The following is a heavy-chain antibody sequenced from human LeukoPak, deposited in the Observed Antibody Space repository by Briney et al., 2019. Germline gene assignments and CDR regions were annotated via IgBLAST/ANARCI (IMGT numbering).Heavy chain of an antibody. CDR2: IRYDGINK. CDR1: GFTFSSYG. CDR3: ARGPSGYHNT. Sequence: GGSLRLSCAASGFTFSSYGMHWVRQAPGKGLEWVAFIRYDGINKNYADSVKGRFTISRDNSKNTLYLQMNSLRAEDTAVYYCARGPSGYHNTGGQGTLVTVSS. V-gene: IGHV3-30*02. D-gene: IGHD5-12*01. J-gene: IGHJ4*02.